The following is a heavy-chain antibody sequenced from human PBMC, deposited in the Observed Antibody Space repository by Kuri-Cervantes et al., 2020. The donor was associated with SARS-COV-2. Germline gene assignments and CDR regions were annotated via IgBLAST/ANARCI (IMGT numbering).Heavy chain of an antibody. CDR2: INQSGTT. D-gene: IGHD3-10*01. CDR1: GRSSSGYY. Sequence: TPSLTLSVLGRSSSGYYWGWIRQPPGKGLEWIGEINQSGTTSYSPSLKSRVTISVDKSKNQFSPKLRSVTAADTAVYYCARDLYGFGVKRADYFEYWGQGTLVTVSS. J-gene: IGHJ4*02. V-gene: IGHV4-34*01. CDR3: ARDLYGFGVKRADYFEY.